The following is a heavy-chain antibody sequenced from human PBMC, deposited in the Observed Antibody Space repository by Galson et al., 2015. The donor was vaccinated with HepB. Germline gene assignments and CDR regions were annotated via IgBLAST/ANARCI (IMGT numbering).Heavy chain of an antibody. CDR2: ISPYNRDT. V-gene: IGHV1-18*01. CDR3: ARGALVGVVGGSQDNWFAS. D-gene: IGHD2-15*01. Sequence: SVKVSCKASGYTFSTYSITWVRQAPGQGLEWMGWISPYNRDTNYARKFQGRVTMTIDTFTSTADMELRSLRSDDTAVYYCARGALVGVVGGSQDNWFASWGQGTLVTVSS. J-gene: IGHJ5*01. CDR1: GYTFSTYS.